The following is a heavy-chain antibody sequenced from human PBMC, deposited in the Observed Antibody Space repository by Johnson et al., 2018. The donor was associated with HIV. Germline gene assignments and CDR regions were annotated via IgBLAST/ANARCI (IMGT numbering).Heavy chain of an antibody. Sequence: EQLVESGGGLVQPGGSLRLSCAASGFTFSSYDMHWVRQATGKGLEWVSAIGTAGDTYYPGSVKGRFTISRDNAKNSLYLQMNSLRAEDTAVYYCAKKTRGNWGSCFDIWGQGTMVTVSS. V-gene: IGHV3-13*01. CDR2: IGTAGDT. D-gene: IGHD7-27*01. CDR1: GFTFSSYD. CDR3: AKKTRGNWGSCFDI. J-gene: IGHJ3*02.